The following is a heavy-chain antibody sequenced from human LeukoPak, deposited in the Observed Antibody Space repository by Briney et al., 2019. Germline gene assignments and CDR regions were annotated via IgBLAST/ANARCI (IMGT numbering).Heavy chain of an antibody. CDR1: GYTFTSYG. CDR3: ARVPLGYCSGGSCYPDY. D-gene: IGHD2-15*01. Sequence: GASVKVSSKASGYTFTSYGISWVRQAPGQGLEWMGWISAYNGNTNYAQKLQGRVTMTTDTSTSTAYMELRSLRSDDTAVYYCARVPLGYCSGGSCYPDYWGQGTLVTVSS. V-gene: IGHV1-18*01. J-gene: IGHJ4*02. CDR2: ISAYNGNT.